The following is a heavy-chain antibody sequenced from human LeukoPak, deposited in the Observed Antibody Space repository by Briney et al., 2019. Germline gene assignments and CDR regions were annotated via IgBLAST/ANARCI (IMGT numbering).Heavy chain of an antibody. CDR1: GFTFSSYW. D-gene: IGHD6-19*01. CDR2: IKQDGSEK. Sequence: GGSLRLSCAASGFTFSSYWMSWVRQAPGKGLEWVANIKQDGSEKYYVDSVKGRFTISRDNAKNSLYLQMNSLRAEDTAVYYCARDQSGIAVAGKDYWGQGTLVTVSS. V-gene: IGHV3-7*01. J-gene: IGHJ4*02. CDR3: ARDQSGIAVAGKDY.